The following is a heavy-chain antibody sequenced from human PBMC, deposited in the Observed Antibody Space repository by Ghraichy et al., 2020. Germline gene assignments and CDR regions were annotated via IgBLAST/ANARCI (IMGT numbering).Heavy chain of an antibody. CDR1: GYTFTGYY. J-gene: IGHJ5*02. Sequence: ASVKVSCKASGYTFTGYYMHWVRQAPGQGLEWMGWINPNSGGTNYAQKFQGRVTMTRDTSISTAYMELSRLRSDDTAVYYCARDYWEVAGGWFDPWGQGTLVTVSS. D-gene: IGHD2-8*02. V-gene: IGHV1-2*02. CDR2: INPNSGGT. CDR3: ARDYWEVAGGWFDP.